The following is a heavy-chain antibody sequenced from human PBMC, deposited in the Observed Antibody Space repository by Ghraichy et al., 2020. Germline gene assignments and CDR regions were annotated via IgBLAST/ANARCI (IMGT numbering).Heavy chain of an antibody. CDR2: IYYSGST. D-gene: IGHD3-10*01. V-gene: IGHV4-59*08. J-gene: IGHJ5*02. Sequence: SETLSLTCTVSGGSISSYYWSWIRQPPGKGLEWIGYIYYSGSTNYNPSLKSRVTISVDTSKNQFSLKLSSVTAADTAVFYCARHRSGNSLVDWFDPWGQGTLVTVSS. CDR1: GGSISSYY. CDR3: ARHRSGNSLVDWFDP.